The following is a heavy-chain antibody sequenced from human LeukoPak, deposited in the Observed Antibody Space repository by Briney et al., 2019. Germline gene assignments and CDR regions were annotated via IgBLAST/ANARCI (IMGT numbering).Heavy chain of an antibody. D-gene: IGHD6-13*01. CDR3: ARDPGMYSSSGYGNWFDP. Sequence: SVKVSCKASGYSFTTYAINWVRQAPGQGLEWMGGIIPIFGTANYAQKFQGRVTITADESTSTAYMELSSLRSDDTAVYYCARDPGMYSSSGYGNWFDPWGQGTLVTVSS. CDR2: IIPIFGTA. CDR1: GYSFTTYA. V-gene: IGHV1-69*13. J-gene: IGHJ5*02.